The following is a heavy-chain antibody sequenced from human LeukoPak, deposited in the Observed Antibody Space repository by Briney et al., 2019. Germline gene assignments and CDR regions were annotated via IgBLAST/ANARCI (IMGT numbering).Heavy chain of an antibody. D-gene: IGHD3-16*01. CDR1: GYTFTGYY. CDR3: ARAFSIGLRLTTGDHFDY. Sequence: GASVKVSCKASGYTFTGYYMHWVRQAPGQGLEWMGWINPNSGGTNYAQKFQGRVTMTRDTSISTAYMELSRLRSDDTAVYYCARAFSIGLRLTTGDHFDYWGPGTLVTVSS. CDR2: INPNSGGT. V-gene: IGHV1-2*02. J-gene: IGHJ4*02.